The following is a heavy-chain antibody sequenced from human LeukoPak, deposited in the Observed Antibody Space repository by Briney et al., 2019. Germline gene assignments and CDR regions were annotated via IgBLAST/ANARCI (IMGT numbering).Heavy chain of an antibody. CDR3: ARVVPAAIGGAFDI. J-gene: IGHJ3*02. CDR1: GGSISSGGYY. Sequence: SETLSLTCTVSGGSISSGGYYWSWIRQPPGKGLEWIGYIYHSGSTYYNPSLKSRVTISVDRSKNQFSLKLSSVTAADTAVYYCARVVPAAIGGAFDIWGQGTMVTVSS. D-gene: IGHD2-2*01. V-gene: IGHV4-30-2*01. CDR2: IYHSGST.